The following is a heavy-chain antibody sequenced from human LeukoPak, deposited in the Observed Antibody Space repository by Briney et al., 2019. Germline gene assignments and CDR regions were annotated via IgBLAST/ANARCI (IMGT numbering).Heavy chain of an antibody. J-gene: IGHJ3*02. CDR1: GFTFSSYW. V-gene: IGHV3-74*01. Sequence: PGGSLRLSCAASGFTFSSYWMHWVRQAPGKGLVWVSRINSDGSSTSYADSVKGRFTISRDNAKNTLYLQMNSLRAEDTAVYYCARDAPGCSGGSCYSLGLPPTNAFDIWGQGTMVTVSS. CDR2: INSDGSST. D-gene: IGHD2-15*01. CDR3: ARDAPGCSGGSCYSLGLPPTNAFDI.